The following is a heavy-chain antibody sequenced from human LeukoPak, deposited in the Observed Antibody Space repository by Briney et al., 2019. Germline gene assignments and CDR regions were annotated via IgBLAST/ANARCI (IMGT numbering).Heavy chain of an antibody. V-gene: IGHV3-30-3*01. J-gene: IGHJ4*02. D-gene: IGHD5-18*01. CDR2: ISYDGSNK. CDR3: ARGDVDTAMD. Sequence: GGSLRLSCAASGFTFSSYAMHWVRQAPGKGLEWVVVISYDGSNKYYADSVKGRFTISRDNSKNTLYLQMNSLRAEDTAVYYCARGDVDTAMDWGQGTLVTVSS. CDR1: GFTFSSYA.